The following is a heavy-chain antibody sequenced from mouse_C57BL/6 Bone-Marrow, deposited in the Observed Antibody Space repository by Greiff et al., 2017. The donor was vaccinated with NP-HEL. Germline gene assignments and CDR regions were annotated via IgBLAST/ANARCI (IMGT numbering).Heavy chain of an antibody. J-gene: IGHJ4*01. V-gene: IGHV7-1*01. CDR3: AMDY. Sequence: EVKVVESGGGLVQSGRSLRLSCATSGFTFSDFYMEWVRQAPGKGLVWIAASRNKANDYTNDYNASVKGRFIVSRDTSQSSLYLQMNALRAEASCALYYYAMDYWGQGTSVTVSS. CDR1: GFTFSDFY. CDR2: SRNKANDYTN.